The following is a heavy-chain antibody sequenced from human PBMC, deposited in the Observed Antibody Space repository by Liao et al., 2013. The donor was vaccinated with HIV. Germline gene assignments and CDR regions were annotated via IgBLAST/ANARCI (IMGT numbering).Heavy chain of an antibody. Sequence: QVQLQESGPGLVTPSETLSLTCKVSGDSIISDYWGWIRQSPGKGLEWIGYISYTGSTNNSPSLKSRVTISIDMSRSQFFLELSSVTAADTAVYYCARGRKRDYGGNSPGWFDPWGQGTLVTVSS. D-gene: IGHD4-23*01. CDR3: ARGRKRDYGGNSPGWFDP. J-gene: IGHJ5*02. CDR1: GDSIISDY. V-gene: IGHV4-59*01. CDR2: ISYTGST.